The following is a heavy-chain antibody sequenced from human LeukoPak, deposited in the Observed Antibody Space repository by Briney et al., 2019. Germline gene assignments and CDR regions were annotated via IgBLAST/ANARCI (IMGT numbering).Heavy chain of an antibody. Sequence: GGSLRLSCATSGFTFSNYGMHWVRQAPGKGLQWVAIISYDGSNKYYADSVKGRFTISRDNSNNTLFLQMNSLRAEDTAVYYCARGARKGDDYGGYFDYWGQGTLVTVSS. J-gene: IGHJ4*02. CDR3: ARGARKGDDYGGYFDY. CDR1: GFTFSNYG. V-gene: IGHV3-30*03. D-gene: IGHD4-23*01. CDR2: ISYDGSNK.